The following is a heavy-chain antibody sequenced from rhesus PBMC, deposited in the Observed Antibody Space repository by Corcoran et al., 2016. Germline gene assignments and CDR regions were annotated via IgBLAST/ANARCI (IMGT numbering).Heavy chain of an antibody. J-gene: IGHJ5-1*01. Sequence: QLQLQESGPGLVKPLETLSLTCVVSDGSISNTYWNWIRQPPGKGLEWIARISGSGGGTDYHPSLKSRVTISRDMSKNQFSLEVNSVTAADTAVYYCARSGWTSWDNRFDVWGAGVLVTVSS. CDR3: ARSGWTSWDNRFDV. CDR1: DGSISNTY. CDR2: ISGSGGGT. D-gene: IGHD2-39*02. V-gene: IGHV4-173*01.